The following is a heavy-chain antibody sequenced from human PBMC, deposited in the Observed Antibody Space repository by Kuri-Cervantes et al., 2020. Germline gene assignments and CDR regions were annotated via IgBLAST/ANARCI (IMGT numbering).Heavy chain of an antibody. D-gene: IGHD2-21*02. J-gene: IGHJ3*02. CDR1: GFTFSSYA. CDR2: ISYDGSNK. CDR3: ARGGNIVVVTDAFDI. V-gene: IGHV3-30-3*01. Sequence: GGSLRLSCAASGFTFSSYAMHWVRQAPGNGLEWVAVISYDGSNKYYADSVKGRFTSSRDNSKNTLYLQKNSLRAEDTAVYYCARGGNIVVVTDAFDIWGQGTMVTVSS.